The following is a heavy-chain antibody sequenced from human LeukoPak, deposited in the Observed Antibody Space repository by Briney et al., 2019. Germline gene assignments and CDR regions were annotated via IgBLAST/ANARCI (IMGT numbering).Heavy chain of an antibody. CDR3: ARDRSRGIAVAGTGDYFDY. J-gene: IGHJ4*02. D-gene: IGHD6-19*01. CDR2: ISSSSSYI. Sequence: PGGSLRLSCAASGFTFSSYSMNWVRQAPGKGLEWVSSISSSSSYIYYADSVKGRFTISRDNAKNSLYLQMNSLRAEDTAVYYCARDRSRGIAVAGTGDYFDYRGQGTLVTVSS. V-gene: IGHV3-21*01. CDR1: GFTFSSYS.